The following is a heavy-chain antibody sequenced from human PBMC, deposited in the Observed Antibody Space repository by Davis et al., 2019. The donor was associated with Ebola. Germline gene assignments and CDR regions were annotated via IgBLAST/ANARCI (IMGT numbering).Heavy chain of an antibody. CDR1: GGSISSYY. V-gene: IGHV4-59*01. CDR3: ARGGIAAVRSWGAAMDTEDAFDI. CDR2: IYYSGST. D-gene: IGHD6-13*01. J-gene: IGHJ3*02. Sequence: SETLSLTCTVSGGSISSYYWSWILQPPGKGLAWIGYIYYSGSTNYIPSLKSRVTISVDTSKNQFSLKLSSVTAADTAVYYCARGGIAAVRSWGAAMDTEDAFDIWGQGTMVTVSS.